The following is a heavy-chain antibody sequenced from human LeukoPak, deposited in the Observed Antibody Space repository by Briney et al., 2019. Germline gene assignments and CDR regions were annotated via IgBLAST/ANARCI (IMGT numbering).Heavy chain of an antibody. D-gene: IGHD3-10*01. CDR3: ANALYYYGSGSPFDY. Sequence: GGSLRLSCEASGFTFSSYAMSWVRQAPGKGLEWVSAISGSGGSTYYADSVKGRFTISRDNSKNTLYLQMNSLRAEDTAVYYCANALYYYGSGSPFDYWGQGTLVTVSS. V-gene: IGHV3-23*01. J-gene: IGHJ4*02. CDR2: ISGSGGST. CDR1: GFTFSSYA.